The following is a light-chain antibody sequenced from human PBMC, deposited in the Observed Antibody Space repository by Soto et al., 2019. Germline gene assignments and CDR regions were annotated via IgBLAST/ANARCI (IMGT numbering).Light chain of an antibody. Sequence: EIVLTQSPATLSLSPGDRAILSCRASQSVGSYLAWYQQRPGQAPRLLIYDESTRATGIPARFSGSGSGTDFTLTISSLEPEDFAVYYCQHRMNWPLTFGQGTRLEIK. CDR2: DES. CDR3: QHRMNWPLT. J-gene: IGKJ5*01. CDR1: QSVGSY. V-gene: IGKV3-11*01.